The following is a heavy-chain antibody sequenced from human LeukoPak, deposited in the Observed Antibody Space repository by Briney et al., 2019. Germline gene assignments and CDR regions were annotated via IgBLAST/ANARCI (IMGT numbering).Heavy chain of an antibody. Sequence: EPGGSLRLSCAASGFTFSSYWMHWVRQAPGKGLVWVSRINSDGSSTSYADSVKGRFTISRDNAKNTLYLQMNSLRAEDTAVYYCARENGYYLFDYWGQGTLVTVSS. V-gene: IGHV3-74*01. D-gene: IGHD3-3*01. CDR2: INSDGSST. CDR1: GFTFSSYW. J-gene: IGHJ4*02. CDR3: ARENGYYLFDY.